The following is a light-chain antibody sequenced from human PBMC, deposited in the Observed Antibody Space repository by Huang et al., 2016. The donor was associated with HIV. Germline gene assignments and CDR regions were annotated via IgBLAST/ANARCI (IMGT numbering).Light chain of an antibody. CDR3: QQYGGSPIT. J-gene: IGKJ5*01. V-gene: IGKV3-20*01. Sequence: EIVLTQSPGTLSLFPGERATLSCRASQSGSSSYLAWYQKKPGQAPRLIIYGASSGATGIPARFSGSGSGTDFTLTISRVEPEDFAVYYCQQYGGSPITFGQGTRLEIK. CDR1: QSGSSSY. CDR2: GAS.